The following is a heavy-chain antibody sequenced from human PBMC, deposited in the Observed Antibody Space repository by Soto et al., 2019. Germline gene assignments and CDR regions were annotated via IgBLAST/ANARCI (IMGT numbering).Heavy chain of an antibody. D-gene: IGHD4-17*01. CDR1: EFNVTHGH. Sequence: ELPLVESGGGLIQPGGSLRLACAASEFNVTHGHMNWVRQAPGKGLEWVSVIFGDGNTKYGDSVRGRFTISRDTSKNTVYLQMNSLRAEDTAVYYCAGDWNGDKYFDYWDQGTLVTVSS. CDR3: AGDWNGDKYFDY. V-gene: IGHV3-53*01. J-gene: IGHJ4*02. CDR2: IFGDGNT.